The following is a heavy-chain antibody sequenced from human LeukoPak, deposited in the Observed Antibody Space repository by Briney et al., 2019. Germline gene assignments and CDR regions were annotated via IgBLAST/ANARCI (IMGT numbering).Heavy chain of an antibody. Sequence: PGGSLRLSCAASGFTFSSYAMSWVRQAPGKGLEWVSAISGSGGSTYYADSVKGRFTISRDNSKNTLYLQMNSLRAEDTAVYYCAKRRDYGSGGGNWFDPWGQGTLVTVSS. D-gene: IGHD3-10*01. CDR3: AKRRDYGSGGGNWFDP. V-gene: IGHV3-23*01. CDR2: ISGSGGST. J-gene: IGHJ5*02. CDR1: GFTFSSYA.